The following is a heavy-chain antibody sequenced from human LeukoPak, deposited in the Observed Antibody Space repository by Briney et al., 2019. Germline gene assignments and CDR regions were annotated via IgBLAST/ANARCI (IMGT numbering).Heavy chain of an antibody. CDR3: ARDLSGPGDVDY. Sequence: ASVKVSCKASGYIITGYYMHWVRQAPGQGLEWMGWINPNSGGTNYAQKFQGRVTMTRDTSISTAYMELSRLRSDDTAVYYCARDLSGPGDVDYWGQGTLVTVSS. V-gene: IGHV1-2*02. CDR1: GYIITGYY. J-gene: IGHJ4*02. D-gene: IGHD3-10*01. CDR2: INPNSGGT.